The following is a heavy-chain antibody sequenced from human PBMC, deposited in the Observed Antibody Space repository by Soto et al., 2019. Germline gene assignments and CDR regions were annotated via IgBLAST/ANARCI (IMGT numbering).Heavy chain of an antibody. V-gene: IGHV4-30-4*01. Sequence: QVQLQESDPGLVRPSQTLSLTCTVSGGSISVEHYHWTWIRQPPGKGLEWIGYIHYSGSVYYNPSPPSRLSMSADTSKNLLSLKLAYGTAADTAVYFCVREDDGGDRDYYGLDVWGQGTTVTVSS. CDR3: VREDDGGDRDYYGLDV. CDR1: GGSISVEHYH. D-gene: IGHD2-21*02. CDR2: IHYSGSV. J-gene: IGHJ6*02.